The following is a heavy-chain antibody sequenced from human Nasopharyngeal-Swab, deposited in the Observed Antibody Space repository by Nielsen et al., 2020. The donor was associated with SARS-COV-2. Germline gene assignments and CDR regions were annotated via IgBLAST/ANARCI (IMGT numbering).Heavy chain of an antibody. V-gene: IGHV5-10-1*01. CDR1: GYSFTSYW. CDR2: IDPSDSYT. D-gene: IGHD3-10*01. Sequence: GGSLRLSCKGSGYSFTSYWISWVRQMPGKGLEWMGRIDPSDSYTNYSPSFQGHVTISADKSINTAYLQWSSLKASDTAMYYCARLISGSGPFDPWGQGTLVTVSS. J-gene: IGHJ5*02. CDR3: ARLISGSGPFDP.